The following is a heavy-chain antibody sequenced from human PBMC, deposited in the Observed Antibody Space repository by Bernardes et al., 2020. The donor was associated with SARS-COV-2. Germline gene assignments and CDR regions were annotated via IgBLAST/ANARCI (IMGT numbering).Heavy chain of an antibody. D-gene: IGHD1-26*01. CDR3: ARAPSDYYGMDV. J-gene: IGHJ6*02. CDR2: IDPSDGTT. CDR1: GYTLTNYY. V-gene: IGHV1-46*01. Sequence: ASVKVSCKASGYTLTNYYMHCVRQAPGRGLEWMGIIDPSDGTTRYAQRFQGRVTMTRDTSTSTVYLELSGLRSDDTAVYYCARAPSDYYGMDVWSQGTTVTVSS.